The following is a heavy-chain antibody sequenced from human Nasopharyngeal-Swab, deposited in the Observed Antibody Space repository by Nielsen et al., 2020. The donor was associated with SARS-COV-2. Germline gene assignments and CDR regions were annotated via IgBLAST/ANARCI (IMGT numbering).Heavy chain of an antibody. CDR2: IKQGGSEQ. Sequence: GESLKISCAAPGFPFRNYYMTWVRQPPGKGLEWVANIKQGGSEQFYVDSVKGRFTISRDDAKNSVYLQMNSLRAEDTAVYYCARESVVTGMDDATDIWGQGTMVTVSS. CDR3: ARESVVTGMDDATDI. CDR1: GFPFRNYY. D-gene: IGHD2-21*02. J-gene: IGHJ3*02. V-gene: IGHV3-7*04.